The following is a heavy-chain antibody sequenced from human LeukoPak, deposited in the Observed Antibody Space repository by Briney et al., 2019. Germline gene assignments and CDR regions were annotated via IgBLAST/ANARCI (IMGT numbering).Heavy chain of an antibody. D-gene: IGHD4-17*01. V-gene: IGHV3-66*01. J-gene: IGHJ4*02. CDR2: IYSGGST. CDR1: GFTVSSNS. CDR3: ARAITVTNPYYFDS. Sequence: GGSLRLSCAASGFTVSSNSMSWVRQAPGKGLEWVSVIYSGGSTFYADSVKGRFTISRDNSKNSLYLQMNSLRDEDTAVYYCARAITVTNPYYFDSWGQGTLVTVSS.